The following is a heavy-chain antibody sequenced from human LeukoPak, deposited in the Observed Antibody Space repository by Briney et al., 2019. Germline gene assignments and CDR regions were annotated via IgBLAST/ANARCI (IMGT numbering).Heavy chain of an antibody. V-gene: IGHV4-61*02. CDR1: GAAISRGTNH. CDR2: IYGSGAP. Sequence: PPQTLSLSCNVSGAAISRGTNHWSCIRPAAGKGLEWIRRIYGSGAPSYNPSLQNRVTISGDTYKNQFAMKLTSVTGADTAFYYCAREDLYTYSDYWGQGILVSVSS. J-gene: IGHJ4*02. CDR3: AREDLYTYSDY. D-gene: IGHD1-14*01.